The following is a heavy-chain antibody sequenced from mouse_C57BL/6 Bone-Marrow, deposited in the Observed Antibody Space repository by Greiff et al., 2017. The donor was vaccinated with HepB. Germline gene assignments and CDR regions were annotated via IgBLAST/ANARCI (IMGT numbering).Heavy chain of an antibody. CDR2: ISNGGGST. Sequence: EVKVVESGGGLVQPGGSLKLSCAASGFTFSDYYMYWVRQTPEKRLEWVAYISNGGGSTYYPDTVKGRFTISRDNAKNTLYLQMSRLKSEDTAMYYCARLDGYYVYAMDYWGQGTSVTVSS. J-gene: IGHJ4*01. CDR1: GFTFSDYY. CDR3: ARLDGYYVYAMDY. D-gene: IGHD2-3*01. V-gene: IGHV5-12*01.